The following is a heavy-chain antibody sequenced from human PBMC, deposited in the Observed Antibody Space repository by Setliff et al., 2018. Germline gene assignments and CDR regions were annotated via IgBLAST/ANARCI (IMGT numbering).Heavy chain of an antibody. Sequence: SETLSLTCSVSGASISTTYYYWDWIRQSPEKGLEWIGTIYQNGITYYNPSVHYSPSLKSRVTMSIDKSNNQFSLKLTSVTAADTAVYYCAKGGGRYHSDSWGQGILVTVSS. J-gene: IGHJ4*02. CDR2: IYQNGIT. D-gene: IGHD1-1*01. V-gene: IGHV4-39*07. CDR1: GASISTTYYY. CDR3: AKGGGRYHSDS.